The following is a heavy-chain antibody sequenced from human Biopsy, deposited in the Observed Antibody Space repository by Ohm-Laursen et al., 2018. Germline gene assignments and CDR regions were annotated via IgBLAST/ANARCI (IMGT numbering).Heavy chain of an antibody. D-gene: IGHD4-23*01. V-gene: IGHV4-59*11. Sequence: TLSLTCAVSGGSFTGHYWTWIRQPPGKGLEWIGHISHTGYTSYKSSLKSRVTISLDTSRKHFSLRLASLAAADTAVYYCARGSNEYGGLYFPHWGQGTLVTVSS. J-gene: IGHJ1*01. CDR1: GGSFTGHY. CDR3: ARGSNEYGGLYFPH. CDR2: ISHTGYT.